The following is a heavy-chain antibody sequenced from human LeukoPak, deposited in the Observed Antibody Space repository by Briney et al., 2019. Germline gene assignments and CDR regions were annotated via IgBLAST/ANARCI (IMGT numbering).Heavy chain of an antibody. D-gene: IGHD3-3*01. J-gene: IGHJ4*02. CDR1: GYTSSSYW. CDR3: ARQNDFRLDY. V-gene: IGHV5-51*01. CDR2: IYPGDSDT. Sequence: PGGSLRLSCTGSGYTSSSYWIGWVRQMPGKGLEWMGIIYPGDSDTRYSPSLQGQVTISVDTSIGTAYLQWSSLKAPDTAIYYCARQNDFRLDYWGQGTLVTVSA.